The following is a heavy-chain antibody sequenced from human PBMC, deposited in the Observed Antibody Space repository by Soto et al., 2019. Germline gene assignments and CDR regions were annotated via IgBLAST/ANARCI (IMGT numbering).Heavy chain of an antibody. V-gene: IGHV3-73*01. CDR3: MRFSQSLDHLFGY. Sequence: EVQLVESGGGLVQPGGSLKLSCAASGFSFSAFAMHWVRQASGKGLEWVGRVRSKANSYATAYAASVKGRFIISRDDSKHTAYLQLNSMKTEDTAVYCCMRFSQSLDHLFGYWGQGTLVTVSS. CDR1: GFSFSAFA. CDR2: VRSKANSYAT. J-gene: IGHJ4*02. D-gene: IGHD3-3*01.